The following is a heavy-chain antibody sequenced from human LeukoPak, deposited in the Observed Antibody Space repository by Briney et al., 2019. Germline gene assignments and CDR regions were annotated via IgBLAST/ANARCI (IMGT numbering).Heavy chain of an antibody. CDR1: GGSISSGSYY. Sequence: SQTLSLTCTVSGGSISSGSYYWSWIRQPAGKGLEWIGRIYTSGSTNYNPSLKSRVTISVDTSKNQFSLKLSSVTAADTAVYYCARGAVRSYGYGLWGQGTLVTVSS. J-gene: IGHJ4*02. V-gene: IGHV4-61*02. CDR2: IYTSGST. CDR3: ARGAVRSYGYGL. D-gene: IGHD5-18*01.